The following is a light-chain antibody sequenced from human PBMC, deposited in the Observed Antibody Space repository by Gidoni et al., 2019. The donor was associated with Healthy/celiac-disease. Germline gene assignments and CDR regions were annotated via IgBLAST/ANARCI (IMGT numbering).Light chain of an antibody. Sequence: EIVLTQSPGTLSLSPGERATLSCRASQSVSSSYLAWYQQKPGQAPRLLIYCASSRATGIPDRFSGSESGTDFTLTISRLEPEDFAVYYCQQYGSSPFTFGPGTKVDIK. CDR1: QSVSSSY. J-gene: IGKJ3*01. CDR3: QQYGSSPFT. V-gene: IGKV3-20*01. CDR2: CAS.